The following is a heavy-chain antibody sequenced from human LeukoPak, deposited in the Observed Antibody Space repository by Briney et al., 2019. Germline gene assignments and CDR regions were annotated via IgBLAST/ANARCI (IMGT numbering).Heavy chain of an antibody. CDR3: AGVVAAKGAFDI. CDR2: IYYSGST. J-gene: IGHJ3*02. Sequence: SETLSLTCTVSGGSISSSSYYWGWIRQPPGKGLEWIGSIYYSGSTYYNPSLKSRVTISVDTSKNQFSLKLSSVTAADTAVYYCAGVVAAKGAFDIWGQGTMVTVSS. V-gene: IGHV4-39*01. D-gene: IGHD2-15*01. CDR1: GGSISSSSYY.